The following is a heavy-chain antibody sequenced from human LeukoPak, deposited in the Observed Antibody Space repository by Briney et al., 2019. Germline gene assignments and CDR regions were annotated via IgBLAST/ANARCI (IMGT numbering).Heavy chain of an antibody. Sequence: GGSQRLSCAASGFTFSSTYMSWVRQAPGKGLEWVSVIYSGGGTYYADSVKGRFTISRDNSKNMLYLQMNSLRAEDTAVYYCARRYSYGSFDYWGQGTLVTVSS. CDR1: GFTFSSTY. CDR2: IYSGGGT. D-gene: IGHD5-18*01. J-gene: IGHJ4*02. CDR3: ARRYSYGSFDY. V-gene: IGHV3-53*01.